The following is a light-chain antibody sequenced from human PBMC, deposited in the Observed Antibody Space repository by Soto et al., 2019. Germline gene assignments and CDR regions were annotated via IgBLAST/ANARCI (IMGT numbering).Light chain of an antibody. CDR2: LIS. CDR3: VQLTHFPLT. V-gene: IGKV2-24*01. Sequence: DVVMTQTPLSSPVTLGQPASISCRSSESLVHRDGRTYWSRLQQRPGQPPRLLPYLISNPFTGVPDRFSGSGAGTDFTLKISRVEAEDVGVYYCVQLTHFPLTFGQGTKVEIK. CDR1: ESLVHRDGRTY. J-gene: IGKJ1*01.